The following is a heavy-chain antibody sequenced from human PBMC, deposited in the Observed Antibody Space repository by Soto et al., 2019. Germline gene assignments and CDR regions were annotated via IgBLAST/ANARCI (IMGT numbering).Heavy chain of an antibody. D-gene: IGHD3-16*01. Sequence: QVQLVQSGAEVKKPGSSVRVSCKDSGTIFSSYTISWVRQAPGQGLEWMGRIIPILGETNSAQKFQGRVTLTADKSTNTAYMELNSLRLEDTALYYCARGLGGRMDDWGQGTTVTVSS. CDR3: ARGLGGRMDD. J-gene: IGHJ6*02. CDR1: GTIFSSYT. CDR2: IIPILGET. V-gene: IGHV1-69*08.